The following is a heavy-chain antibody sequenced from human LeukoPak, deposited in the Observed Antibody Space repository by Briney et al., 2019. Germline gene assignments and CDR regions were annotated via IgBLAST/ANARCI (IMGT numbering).Heavy chain of an antibody. CDR1: GFTFSSHA. CDR2: IWADGSDQ. Sequence: QPGRSLRLSCAASGFTFSSHAMHWVRQAPGKGLDWVSFIWADGSDQEYADSVKGRFTVSRDNSKKTMYLQMNSMRVEDTAVYYCARDPPGSGWALDYWGQGALVTVSS. J-gene: IGHJ4*02. CDR3: ARDPPGSGWALDY. V-gene: IGHV3-33*01. D-gene: IGHD6-19*01.